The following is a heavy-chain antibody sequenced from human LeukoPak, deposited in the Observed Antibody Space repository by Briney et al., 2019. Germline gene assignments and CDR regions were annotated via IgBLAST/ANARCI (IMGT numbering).Heavy chain of an antibody. CDR1: GFTFSSYA. Sequence: GGSLGLSCAASGFTFSSYAMSWVRQAPGKGLEWVSAISGSGGSTYYADSVKGRFTISRDNSKNTLYLQMNSLRAEDTAVYYCAAIDRVYYYYGMDVWGQGTTVTVSS. CDR3: AAIDRVYYYYGMDV. J-gene: IGHJ6*02. D-gene: IGHD3-22*01. V-gene: IGHV3-23*01. CDR2: ISGSGGST.